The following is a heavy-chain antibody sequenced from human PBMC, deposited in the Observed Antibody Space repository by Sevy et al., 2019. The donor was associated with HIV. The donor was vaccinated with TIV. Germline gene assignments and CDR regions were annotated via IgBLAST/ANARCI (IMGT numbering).Heavy chain of an antibody. D-gene: IGHD3-10*01. CDR1: GFTLSYYG. Sequence: GGSLRLSCAAPGFTLSYYGMHWVRQAPGKGLEWVTFIKDDGSKRFYADSVKGRFTVSRDNSKNTMSLQMNSLRAEDTAVYYCTSVLFDYWGQGALVTVSS. J-gene: IGHJ4*02. CDR3: TSVLFDY. CDR2: IKDDGSKR. V-gene: IGHV3-30*02.